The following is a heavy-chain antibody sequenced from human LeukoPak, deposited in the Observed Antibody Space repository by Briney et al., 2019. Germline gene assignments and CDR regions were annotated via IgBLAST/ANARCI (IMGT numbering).Heavy chain of an antibody. CDR2: ISSSGSTI. V-gene: IGHV3-48*03. J-gene: IGHJ3*02. D-gene: IGHD2-15*01. Sequence: GGSLRLSCAASGFTFSSYEMNWVRQAPGKGLEWVSYISSSGSTIYYADSVKGRFTISRDNAKNSLYLQMNSLRAEDTAVYYCAREWCSGGSCQNAFDIWGQGTMVTVSS. CDR3: AREWCSGGSCQNAFDI. CDR1: GFTFSSYE.